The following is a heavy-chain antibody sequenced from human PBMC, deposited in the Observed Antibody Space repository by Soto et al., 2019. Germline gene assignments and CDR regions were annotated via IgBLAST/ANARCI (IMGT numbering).Heavy chain of an antibody. Sequence: QVQLVQSGAEVKKPGSSVKVSCKASGGTFSSYAISWVRQAPGQGLEWMGGIIPIFGTANYAQKFQGRVTITADKSTSTAYMELSSLRSEDTAVYYCARGASCSITSCYEDYYYYGMDVWGQGTTVTVSS. CDR2: IIPIFGTA. CDR3: ARGASCSITSCYEDYYYYGMDV. J-gene: IGHJ6*02. D-gene: IGHD2-2*01. V-gene: IGHV1-69*06. CDR1: GGTFSSYA.